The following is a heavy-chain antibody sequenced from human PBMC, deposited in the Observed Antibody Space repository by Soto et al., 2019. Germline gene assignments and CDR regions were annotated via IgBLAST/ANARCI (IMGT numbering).Heavy chain of an antibody. CDR3: ARDLPRGGSYHYYYYGMDV. CDR2: ISRSATTI. Sequence: GGSLRLSCAASGFTFSPYEMNWVRQAPGKGLEWVSYISRSATTIYYADSVKGRFTISRDNARNSLFLHMSSLRVEDTAVYFCARDLPRGGSYHYYYYGMDVWGQGTTVTVSS. CDR1: GFTFSPYE. J-gene: IGHJ6*02. D-gene: IGHD1-26*01. V-gene: IGHV3-48*03.